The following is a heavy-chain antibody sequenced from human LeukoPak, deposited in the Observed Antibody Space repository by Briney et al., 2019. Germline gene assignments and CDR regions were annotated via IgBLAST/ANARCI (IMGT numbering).Heavy chain of an antibody. D-gene: IGHD6-13*01. CDR1: GISIISSNYY. CDR2: VFYTGTT. J-gene: IGHJ4*02. V-gene: IGHV4-39*01. CDR3: ARRLGSSADGILKYYFDY. Sequence: PSETLSLTCTVSGISIISSNYYWGWFRQPPGRGLQWIASVFYTGTTRHNPSLKSRVTISVDTSKNEFSLSLSSVTAEDTAMYYCARRLGSSADGILKYYFDYWGQGTLLTVSS.